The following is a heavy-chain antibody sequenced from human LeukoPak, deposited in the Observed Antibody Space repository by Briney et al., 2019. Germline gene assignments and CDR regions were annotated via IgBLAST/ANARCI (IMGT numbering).Heavy chain of an antibody. CDR3: ARDPPFYDDYNYFDY. V-gene: IGHV3-7*01. CDR1: GFTFSSYW. D-gene: IGHD4-17*01. CDR2: IKQDGSEK. Sequence: GGSLRLSCAASGFTFSSYWMSWVRQAPGKGLEWVANIKQDGSEKYYVDSVKGRFTISRDNAKNSLYLQMNSLRAEDTAVYYCARDPPFYDDYNYFDYWGQGTLVTVSS. J-gene: IGHJ4*02.